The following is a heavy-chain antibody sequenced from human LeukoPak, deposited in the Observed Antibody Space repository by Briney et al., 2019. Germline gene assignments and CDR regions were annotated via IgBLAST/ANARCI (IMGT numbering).Heavy chain of an antibody. J-gene: IGHJ3*02. CDR3: AKANDFWSGPDGFDI. D-gene: IGHD3-3*01. CDR1: GFTFSRYG. V-gene: IGHV3-30*02. Sequence: GGSLRLSCAASGFTFSRYGMHWVRQAPGKGLEWVTFIHYDGSNKYYADSVKGRFTISRDSSENTLYRQMNSLTAEDTAVYYCAKANDFWSGPDGFDIWGQGTMVTVSS. CDR2: IHYDGSNK.